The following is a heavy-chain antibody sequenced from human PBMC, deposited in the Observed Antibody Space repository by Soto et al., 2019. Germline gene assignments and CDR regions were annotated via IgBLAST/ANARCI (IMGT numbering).Heavy chain of an antibody. D-gene: IGHD3-16*01. CDR1: GFTVSSNY. Sequence: GGSLRLSCAASGFTVSSNYMSWVRQAPGKGLEWVSVIYSGGSTYYADSVKGRFTISRDNSKNTLYLQMNSLRAEDTAVYYCARDFIQTWGSYSRWFDPWGQGTLVTVSS. V-gene: IGHV3-66*01. CDR2: IYSGGST. J-gene: IGHJ5*02. CDR3: ARDFIQTWGSYSRWFDP.